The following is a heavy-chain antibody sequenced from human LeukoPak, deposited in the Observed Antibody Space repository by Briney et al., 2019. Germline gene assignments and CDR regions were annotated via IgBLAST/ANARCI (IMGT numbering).Heavy chain of an antibody. Sequence: ASVKVSCKASGYTFTSYYMHWVRQAPGQGLEWMGIINPSGGSTSYAQKFQGRVTTTRDTSTSTVYMELSSLRSEDTAVYYCARERDSGDYYDSRDAFDIWGQGTMVTVSS. CDR3: ARERDSGDYYDSRDAFDI. V-gene: IGHV1-46*01. CDR2: INPSGGST. CDR1: GYTFTSYY. D-gene: IGHD3-22*01. J-gene: IGHJ3*02.